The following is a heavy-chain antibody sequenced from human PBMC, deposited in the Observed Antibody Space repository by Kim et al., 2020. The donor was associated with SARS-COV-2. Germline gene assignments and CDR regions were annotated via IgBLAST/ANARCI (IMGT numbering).Heavy chain of an antibody. D-gene: IGHD6-19*01. Sequence: GGSLRLSCAASGFTFSDYYMSWIRQAPGKGLEWVSYISSSGSTIYYADSVKGRFTISRDNAKNSLYLQMNSLRAEDTAVYYCARKMSSGWSVPNYYYYGMDVWGQGTTVTVSS. CDR1: GFTFSDYY. CDR2: ISSSGSTI. J-gene: IGHJ6*02. CDR3: ARKMSSGWSVPNYYYYGMDV. V-gene: IGHV3-11*01.